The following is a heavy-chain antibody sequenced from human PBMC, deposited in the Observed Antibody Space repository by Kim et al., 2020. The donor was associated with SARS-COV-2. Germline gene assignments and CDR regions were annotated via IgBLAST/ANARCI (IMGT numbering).Heavy chain of an antibody. D-gene: IGHD6-19*01. Sequence: ASVKVSCKASGYTFTSYDINWVRQATGQGLEWMGWMNPNSGNTGYAQKFQGRVTMTRNTSISTAYMELSSLRSEDTAVYYCARGTRKSSGWYNYYYYYGMDVWGQGTTVTVSS. V-gene: IGHV1-8*01. CDR1: GYTFTSYD. J-gene: IGHJ6*02. CDR3: ARGTRKSSGWYNYYYYYGMDV. CDR2: MNPNSGNT.